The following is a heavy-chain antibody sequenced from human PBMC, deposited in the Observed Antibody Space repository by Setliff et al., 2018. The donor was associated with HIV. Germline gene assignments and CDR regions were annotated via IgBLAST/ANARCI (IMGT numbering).Heavy chain of an antibody. CDR1: GYSFSKYG. J-gene: IGHJ4*02. V-gene: IGHV1-18*01. Sequence: ASVKVSCKASGYSFSKYGISWVRQAPGQGLEWMGWISGFNGNTNYAQKLQGRVTMTTDTSSSTAYLDLRSLRSDDTAVYYCARESDNLWSGYYAAFDYWGQGTLVTVSS. CDR2: ISGFNGNT. D-gene: IGHD3-3*01. CDR3: ARESDNLWSGYYAAFDY.